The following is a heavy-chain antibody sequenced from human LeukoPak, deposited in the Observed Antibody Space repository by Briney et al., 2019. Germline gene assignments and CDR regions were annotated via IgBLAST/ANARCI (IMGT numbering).Heavy chain of an antibody. CDR2: INPSGGST. CDR1: GYTFTSYY. Sequence: ASVKVSCKASGYTFTSYYMHWVRQAPGQGLEWMGIINPSGGSTSYAQKFQGRVTMTRDMSTSTVYMELSSLRSEDTAVYYCAKTQQPATYYYYYYMDVWGKGTTVTISS. D-gene: IGHD6-13*01. V-gene: IGHV1-46*01. J-gene: IGHJ6*03. CDR3: AKTQQPATYYYYYYMDV.